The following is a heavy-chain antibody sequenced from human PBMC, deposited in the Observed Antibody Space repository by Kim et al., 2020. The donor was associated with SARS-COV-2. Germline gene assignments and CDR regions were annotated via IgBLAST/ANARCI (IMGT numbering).Heavy chain of an antibody. D-gene: IGHD4-4*01. J-gene: IGHJ5*02. Sequence: SETLSLTCSVSGDTINTSTYYWGWIRQTPGKELEWIGSVFYSGHTYVNPSLKGRVNLSVDTANNKFSVRLDSVTAADTAVYYCMGHGRTSVGTTSDFDPWGLGTLVTVPS. V-gene: IGHV4-39*01. CDR3: MGHGRTSVGTTSDFDP. CDR1: GDTINTSTYY. CDR2: VFYSGHT.